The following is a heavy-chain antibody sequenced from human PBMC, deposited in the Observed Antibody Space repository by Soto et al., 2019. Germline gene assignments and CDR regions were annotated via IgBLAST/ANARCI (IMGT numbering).Heavy chain of an antibody. CDR3: ARGVGSGSYYNQYNWFDP. D-gene: IGHD3-10*01. Sequence: QVQLVQSGGEVKKPGASVKVSCEASGYTFTNYGISWVRQAPGQGLEWMGWINVYNGNTKYAQKVQGRVTMTTDTSTSTAYMELRSLRSDDTAVYYCARGVGSGSYYNQYNWFDPWGQGTLVTLSS. CDR1: GYTFTNYG. CDR2: INVYNGNT. V-gene: IGHV1-18*01. J-gene: IGHJ5*02.